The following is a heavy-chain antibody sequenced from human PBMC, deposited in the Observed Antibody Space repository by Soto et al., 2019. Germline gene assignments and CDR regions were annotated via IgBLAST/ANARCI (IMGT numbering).Heavy chain of an antibody. J-gene: IGHJ3*02. CDR3: ARVRDLDIVVVPAASPAIVGAFDI. CDR1: GGSISSYY. V-gene: IGHV4-59*01. CDR2: IYYSGST. D-gene: IGHD2-2*01. Sequence: SETLSLTCTVSGGSISSYYWSWIRQPPGKGLEWIGYIYYSGSTNYNPSLKSRVTISVDTSKNQFSLKLSSVTAADTAVYYCARVRDLDIVVVPAASPAIVGAFDIWGQGTMVTVSS.